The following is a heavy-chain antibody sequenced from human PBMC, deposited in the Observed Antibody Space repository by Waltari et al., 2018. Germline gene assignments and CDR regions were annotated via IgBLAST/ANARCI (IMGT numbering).Heavy chain of an antibody. V-gene: IGHV1-2*02. CDR3: ARDLTFGRVIGADAFDI. CDR1: GYTFTGYY. CDR2: INPNSGGT. J-gene: IGHJ3*02. Sequence: QVQLVQSGAEVKKPGASVKVSCKASGYTFTGYYMHWVRQAPGQGLEWMGWINPNSGGTKYEQKFQGRVTMTRDTSISTAYMELSRLRSDDTAVYSCARDLTFGRVIGADAFDIWGQGTMVTVSS. D-gene: IGHD3-16*02.